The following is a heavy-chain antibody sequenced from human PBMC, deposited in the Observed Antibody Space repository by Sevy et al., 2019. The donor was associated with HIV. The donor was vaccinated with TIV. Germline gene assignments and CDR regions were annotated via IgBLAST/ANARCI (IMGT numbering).Heavy chain of an antibody. Sequence: GGSLRLSCVVSGISFTTSGMHWVRQAPGKGLKWVAVISYHGRDKFYAESVKGRSTISRDNSKNMLYLQINSLRAEDTAVYYCAKDFTGYNGMDVWGQGTMVTVSS. V-gene: IGHV3-30*18. J-gene: IGHJ6*02. CDR2: ISYHGRDK. CDR3: AKDFTGYNGMDV. CDR1: GISFTTSG. D-gene: IGHD3-9*01.